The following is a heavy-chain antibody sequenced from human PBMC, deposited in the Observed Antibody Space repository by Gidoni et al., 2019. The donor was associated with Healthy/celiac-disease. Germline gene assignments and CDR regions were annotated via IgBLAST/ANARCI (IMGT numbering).Heavy chain of an antibody. CDR2: MNPNSSNT. CDR1: GYTFTSYD. CDR3: ARGRSTRGRAYYYYYGMDF. Sequence: QVQLVQSGAEEKKPGASVTVSCKASGYTFTSYDINWVRQATGQGLEWTGWMNPNSSNTGYAQKFQGRGSMTRNTSISIAYMELRSLVSEDTAVYYCARGRSTRGRAYYYYYGMDFWGQGTTVTVFS. J-gene: IGHJ6*02. D-gene: IGHD2-2*01. V-gene: IGHV1-8*01.